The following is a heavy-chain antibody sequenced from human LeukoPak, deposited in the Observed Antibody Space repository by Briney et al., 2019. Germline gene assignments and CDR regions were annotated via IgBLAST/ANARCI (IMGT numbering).Heavy chain of an antibody. Sequence: PGGSLRLSCAASGFTFSSYSMNWVRQAPGKGLEWVSYISSSASIIYYTDSVKGRFTTSRDNAKNSLYLQMNSLRVEDTAVYYCARDSRIAVAGSPDYWGQGTLVTVSS. CDR2: ISSSASII. V-gene: IGHV3-48*04. D-gene: IGHD6-19*01. J-gene: IGHJ4*02. CDR1: GFTFSSYS. CDR3: ARDSRIAVAGSPDY.